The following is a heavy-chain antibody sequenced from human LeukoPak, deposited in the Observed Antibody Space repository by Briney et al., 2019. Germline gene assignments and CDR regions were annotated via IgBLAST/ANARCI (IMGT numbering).Heavy chain of an antibody. J-gene: IGHJ4*02. Sequence: VASVRVSCKASGYTFTSYGISWVRQAPGQGLEWMGWISAYNGDTNYAQTLRGRFTMTTDTSTSTVYMELRSLRTEDTALYYCARDGLAVAHWGQGTLVTVSS. CDR2: ISAYNGDT. CDR1: GYTFTSYG. CDR3: ARDGLAVAH. V-gene: IGHV1-18*01. D-gene: IGHD6-19*01.